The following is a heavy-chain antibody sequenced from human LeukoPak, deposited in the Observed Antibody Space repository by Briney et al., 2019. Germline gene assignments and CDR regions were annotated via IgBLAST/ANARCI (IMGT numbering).Heavy chain of an antibody. V-gene: IGHV4-59*01. J-gene: IGHJ4*02. D-gene: IGHD1-26*01. Sequence: SETLSLTCTVSGGPISSYYWSWIRQPPGKGLEWVGYIYYSGSTNYNPSLKSRVTISVDTSKNQFSLKLSSVTAADTAVYYCARTRLVATRRYYFDYWGQGTLVTVSS. CDR1: GGPISSYY. CDR3: ARTRLVATRRYYFDY. CDR2: IYYSGST.